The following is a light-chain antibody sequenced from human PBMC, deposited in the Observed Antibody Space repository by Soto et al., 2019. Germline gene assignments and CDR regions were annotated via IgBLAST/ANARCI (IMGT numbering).Light chain of an antibody. CDR1: QSVSSSY. CDR2: GAS. J-gene: IGKJ3*01. CDR3: QQYGRFIAT. V-gene: IGKV3-20*01. Sequence: EIVLTQSPGTLSLSPGERATLSCRASQSVSSSYLAWYQQKPGQAPRLLIYGASSRGTGIPDRFSGSGSGTDVTLSISRLEPEDFAVYYCQQYGRFIATFGPGTKVDIK.